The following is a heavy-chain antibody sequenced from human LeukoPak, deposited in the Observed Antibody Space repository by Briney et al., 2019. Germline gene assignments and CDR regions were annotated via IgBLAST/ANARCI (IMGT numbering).Heavy chain of an antibody. V-gene: IGHV5-51*01. Sequence: GESLKISCKASGNSITTYWIGWVRQMPGKGLEWMGIIYPGDSDTRYSPSFQGQVTISADKSISTAYLQWSSLKASDTAMYYCARLEEMATIDWYFDYWGQGTLVTVSS. D-gene: IGHD5-24*01. CDR1: GNSITTYW. CDR2: IYPGDSDT. CDR3: ARLEEMATIDWYFDY. J-gene: IGHJ4*02.